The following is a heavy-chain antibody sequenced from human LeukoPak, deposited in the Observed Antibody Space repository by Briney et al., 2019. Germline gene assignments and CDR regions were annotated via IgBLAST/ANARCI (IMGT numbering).Heavy chain of an antibody. CDR1: GYTFTGYY. D-gene: IGHD6-19*01. J-gene: IGHJ4*02. CDR3: ARVNIAVAGTFDY. CDR2: INPNSGST. V-gene: IGHV1-2*02. Sequence: ASVKVSCKASGYTFTGYYMHWVRQAPGQGLEWMGWINPNSGSTNYAQKFQGRVTMTRDTSISTAYMELSRLRSDDTAVYYCARVNIAVAGTFDYWGQGTLVTVSS.